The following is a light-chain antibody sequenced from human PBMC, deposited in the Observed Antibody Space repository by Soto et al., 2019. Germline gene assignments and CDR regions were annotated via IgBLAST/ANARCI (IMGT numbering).Light chain of an antibody. CDR3: QQYDNLPYT. V-gene: IGKV1-33*01. J-gene: IGKJ2*01. CDR2: DAS. Sequence: DIQMTQSPSSLSASVGDRVTSTCHSSQDISNYLNWYQQKPGKAPKLLIYDASNLETGVPSRFSGSGSGTDFTFTISSLQHEDIATYYCQQYDNLPYTFGQGTKVDIK. CDR1: QDISNY.